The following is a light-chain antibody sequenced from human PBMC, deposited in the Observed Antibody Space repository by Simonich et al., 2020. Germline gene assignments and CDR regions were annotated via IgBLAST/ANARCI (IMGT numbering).Light chain of an antibody. CDR3: QQYYSTPRT. CDR2: WQS. Sequence: DIVMTQSPDSLAVSLGERATINCKSNQSVLYSSNNKNYLAWYQQKPVTPPKLLIYWQSTRESGVPDRVSGGGSGTDFTLTISSLQAEDVAVYYCQQYYSTPRTFGQGTKVEIK. CDR1: QSVLYSSNNKNY. V-gene: IGKV4-1*01. J-gene: IGKJ1*01.